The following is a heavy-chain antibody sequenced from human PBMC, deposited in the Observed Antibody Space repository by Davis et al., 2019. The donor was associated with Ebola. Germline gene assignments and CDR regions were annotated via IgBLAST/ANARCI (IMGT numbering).Heavy chain of an antibody. Sequence: AASVKVSCKASGYTFTSYGITWVRQAPGQGPEWMGWISAYNGNTNYAQKLQCRVTMTTDTSTSTAYMELRSLRSDDTAVYYCARDGHRGASDQTGDYWGQGTLVTVSS. CDR1: GYTFTSYG. V-gene: IGHV1-18*01. J-gene: IGHJ4*02. CDR3: ARDGHRGASDQTGDY. D-gene: IGHD4/OR15-4a*01. CDR2: ISAYNGNT.